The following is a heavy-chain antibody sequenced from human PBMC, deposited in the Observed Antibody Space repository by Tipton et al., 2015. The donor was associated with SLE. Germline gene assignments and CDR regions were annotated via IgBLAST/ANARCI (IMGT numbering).Heavy chain of an antibody. D-gene: IGHD3-22*01. V-gene: IGHV4-59*01. CDR1: GASISSYY. Sequence: LRLSCTVSGASISSYYWSWIRQPPGKGLEWIGNIYYSGSTNYNPSLKSRVTISVDMSKNQFSLKLSSVTAADTAVYYCARDGGGYYDSSGYYYGWYFDLWGRGTLVTVSS. CDR2: IYYSGST. J-gene: IGHJ2*01. CDR3: ARDGGGYYDSSGYYYGWYFDL.